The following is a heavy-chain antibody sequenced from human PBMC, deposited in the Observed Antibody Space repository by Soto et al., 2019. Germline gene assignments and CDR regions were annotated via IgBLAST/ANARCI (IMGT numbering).Heavy chain of an antibody. CDR3: ARVGYCNTTNCLFYYYHYGMDV. Sequence: ASVKVSCKASGDTFNSYAISWARQAPGQGLQWMGGIIPIFHTANYAQKFQARVTMTADESASTAYMELSGLRSEDTAVYYCARVGYCNTTNCLFYYYHYGMDVWGQGTTVTVSS. J-gene: IGHJ6*02. CDR1: GDTFNSYA. CDR2: IIPIFHTA. D-gene: IGHD2-2*01. V-gene: IGHV1-69*13.